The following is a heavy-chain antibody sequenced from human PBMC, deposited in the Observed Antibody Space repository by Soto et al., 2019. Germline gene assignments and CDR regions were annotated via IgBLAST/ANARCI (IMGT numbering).Heavy chain of an antibody. V-gene: IGHV4-31*03. CDR3: ARINRLWYYYDSSGYRTDY. J-gene: IGHJ4*02. Sequence: SETLSLTCTVSGGSISSGGYYWSWIRQHPGKGLEWIGYIYYSGSTYYSPSLKSRVTISVDTSKNQFSLKLSSVTAADTAVYYCARINRLWYYYDSSGYRTDYWGQGTLVTVSS. CDR2: IYYSGST. D-gene: IGHD3-22*01. CDR1: GGSISSGGYY.